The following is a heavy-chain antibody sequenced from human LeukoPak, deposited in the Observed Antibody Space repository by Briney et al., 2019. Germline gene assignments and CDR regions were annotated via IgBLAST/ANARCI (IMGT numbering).Heavy chain of an antibody. V-gene: IGHV4-34*01. Sequence: SETLSLTCAVYGGSFSGYYWSWIRQPPGKGLEWIGEINHSGSTNYNPSLKSRVTISVDTSKNQFSLKLSSVTAADTAVYYCARDWATSWFDPWGQGTLVTVSS. CDR2: INHSGST. J-gene: IGHJ5*02. CDR3: ARDWATSWFDP. CDR1: GGSFSGYY. D-gene: IGHD5-24*01.